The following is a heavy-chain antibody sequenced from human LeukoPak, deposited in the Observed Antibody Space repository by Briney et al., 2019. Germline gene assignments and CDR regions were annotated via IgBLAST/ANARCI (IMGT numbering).Heavy chain of an antibody. CDR1: GYTLTRYL. CDR3: ARGPRLTFGGVIAMDLIPRIQPQDYFDY. CDR2: INSYNGYT. Sequence: GASVTVSCKATGYTLTRYLISWLRQAPGRGLAWMGCINSYNGYTNYAQMLQGRVTLTTDTSTSTAYMELRSLRSDDTAVYYCARGPRLTFGGVIAMDLIPRIQPQDYFDYWGQGTLVTVSS. D-gene: IGHD3-16*02. J-gene: IGHJ4*02. V-gene: IGHV1-18*04.